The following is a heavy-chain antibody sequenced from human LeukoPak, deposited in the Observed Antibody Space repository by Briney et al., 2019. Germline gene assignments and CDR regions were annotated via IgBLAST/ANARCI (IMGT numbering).Heavy chain of an antibody. CDR1: GFTFRTYW. CDR2: INTDGRST. V-gene: IGHV3-74*01. Sequence: GGSLRLSCAAPGFTFRTYWMHWVRQAPGKGLVWVSRINTDGRSTSYADSVKGRFTVSRDNSKDTLYLQMNSLRAEDTAVYYCARDQEEPSYYYGMDVWGQGTTVTVSS. D-gene: IGHD1-14*01. J-gene: IGHJ6*02. CDR3: ARDQEEPSYYYGMDV.